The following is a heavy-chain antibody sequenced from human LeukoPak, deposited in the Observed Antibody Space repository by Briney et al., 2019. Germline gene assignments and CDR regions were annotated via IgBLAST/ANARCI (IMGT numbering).Heavy chain of an antibody. D-gene: IGHD6-13*01. V-gene: IGHV3-23*01. CDR1: GFTFSSYA. CDR2: ISTSGGNT. J-gene: IGHJ5*02. Sequence: QAGGSLRLSCAASGFTFSSYAMSWVRQAPGXGLEWVSSISTSGGNTYYADSVKGRFTISRDNSKNTRYLQMNSLRAEDTAVYYCAKGAGSSTANWFDPWGQGTLVTVS. CDR3: AKGAGSSTANWFDP.